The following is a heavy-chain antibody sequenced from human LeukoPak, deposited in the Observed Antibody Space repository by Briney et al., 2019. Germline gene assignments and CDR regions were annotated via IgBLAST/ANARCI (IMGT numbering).Heavy chain of an antibody. CDR2: ISAYNGNT. J-gene: IGHJ4*02. CDR1: GYTFTSYG. CDR3: AVMRYSSSWSYFDY. Sequence: ASVKVPCKASGYTFTSYGISWVRQAPGQGLEWMGWISAYNGNTNYAQKLQGRVTMTTDTSTSTAYMELRSLRSDDTAVYYCAVMRYSSSWSYFDYWGQGTLVTVSS. D-gene: IGHD6-13*01. V-gene: IGHV1-18*01.